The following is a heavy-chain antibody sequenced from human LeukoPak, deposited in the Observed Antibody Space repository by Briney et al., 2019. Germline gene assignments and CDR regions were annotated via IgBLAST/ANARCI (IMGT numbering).Heavy chain of an antibody. CDR2: IYYSGST. CDR1: GGSISSSSYY. CDR3: ARHRNYYDSSGYNNWFDP. V-gene: IGHV4-39*01. D-gene: IGHD3-22*01. J-gene: IGHJ5*02. Sequence: SETLSLTCTVSGGSISSSSYYWGWIRQPPGKGLEWTGSIYYSGSTYYNPSLKSRVTISVDTSKNQFSLKLSSVTAADTAVYYCARHRNYYDSSGYNNWFDPWGQGTLVTVSS.